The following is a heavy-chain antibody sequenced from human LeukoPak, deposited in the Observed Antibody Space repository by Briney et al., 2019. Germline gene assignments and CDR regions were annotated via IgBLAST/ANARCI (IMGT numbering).Heavy chain of an antibody. CDR3: VSFYETY. V-gene: IGHV3-74*01. CDR1: GNYW. D-gene: IGHD2-2*01. Sequence: GGSLRLSCAASGNYWMHWVRQAPGKGLVWVSHINSDGSWTSYADSVKGRFTISKDNAKNTVYLQMNNLRAEDTAVYYCVSFYETYWGRGTLVTVSS. CDR2: INSDGSWT. J-gene: IGHJ4*02.